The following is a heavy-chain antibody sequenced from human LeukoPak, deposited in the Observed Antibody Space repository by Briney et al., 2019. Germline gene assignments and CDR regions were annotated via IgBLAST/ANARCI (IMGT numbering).Heavy chain of an antibody. J-gene: IGHJ4*02. CDR2: IRYDGSNK. V-gene: IGHV3-30*02. Sequence: PGGSLRLSCAASGFTFSSYGMHWVRQAPGKGLEWVAFIRYDGSNKYYADSVKGRFTISRDNSKNTLYLQMNSLRAEDTAVYYCASYDFWSGFGQDNWGQGTLVTVSS. CDR3: ASYDFWSGFGQDN. D-gene: IGHD3-3*01. CDR1: GFTFSSYG.